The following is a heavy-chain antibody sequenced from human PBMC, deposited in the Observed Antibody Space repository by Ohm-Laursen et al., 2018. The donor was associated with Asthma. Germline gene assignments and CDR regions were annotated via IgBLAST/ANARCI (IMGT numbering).Heavy chain of an antibody. CDR3: ARGNPMVFDY. J-gene: IGHJ4*02. CDR1: GYTFTSYG. CDR2: IIPIFGTA. Sequence: SVKVSCKASGYTFTSYGISWVRQAPGQGLEWMGGIIPIFGTANYAQKFQGRVTITADESTSTAYMELSSLRSEDTAVYYCARGNPMVFDYWGQGTLVTVSS. V-gene: IGHV1-69*13. D-gene: IGHD3-10*01.